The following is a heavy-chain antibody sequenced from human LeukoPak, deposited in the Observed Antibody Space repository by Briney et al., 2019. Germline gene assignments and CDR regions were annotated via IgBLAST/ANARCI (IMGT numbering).Heavy chain of an antibody. CDR2: IRSKALYGTS. J-gene: IGHJ4*02. CDR3: VRESVRGHYFDF. Sequence: GGSLRLSCSGSGFRFGGYALSWVRQAPGKGLEWVGFIRSKALYGTSEYAASVEGRFSISRDDSNNIVYLQMNSLKTEDTAVYFCVRESVRGHYFDFWGQGTLVTVSS. V-gene: IGHV3-49*04. CDR1: GFRFGGYA. D-gene: IGHD3-10*02.